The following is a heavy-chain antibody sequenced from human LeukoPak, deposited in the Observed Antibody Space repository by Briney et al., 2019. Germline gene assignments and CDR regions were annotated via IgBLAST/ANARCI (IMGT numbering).Heavy chain of an antibody. CDR3: ARAVHYDYSWFDP. CDR2: ISAYSGNT. V-gene: IGHV1-18*01. Sequence: GASVKVSCKAPVSTFTIIGISWGRQPPGQGLGWVGWISAYSGNTNYAQKLQGRVIMTTDTSTSTAYMELRSLRSDDTAVYYCARAVHYDYSWFDPWGQGTLVTVSS. D-gene: IGHD3-3*01. CDR1: VSTFTIIG. J-gene: IGHJ5*02.